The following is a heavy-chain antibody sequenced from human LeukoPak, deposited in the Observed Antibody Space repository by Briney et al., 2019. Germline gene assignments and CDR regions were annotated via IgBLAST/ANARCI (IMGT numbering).Heavy chain of an antibody. D-gene: IGHD6-19*01. V-gene: IGHV7-4-1*02. J-gene: IGHJ4*02. CDR2: INTNTGNP. CDR3: ARTGTGTVSGRRVYFLDC. CDR1: GYTFTNYA. Sequence: ASVKVSCKASGYTFTNYALNWVRQAPGRGLEYVGWINTNTGNPTYAQGFTGRFVLSLDTSVSTAYLQISSLKAEDTAVYYCARTGTGTVSGRRVYFLDCWGQGTLVADSS.